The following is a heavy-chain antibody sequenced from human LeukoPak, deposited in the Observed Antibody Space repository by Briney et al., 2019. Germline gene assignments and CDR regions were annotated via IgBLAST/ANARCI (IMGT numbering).Heavy chain of an antibody. V-gene: IGHV3-23*01. CDR2: ISGSGGST. CDR1: GFTFSSYA. D-gene: IGHD4-17*01. Sequence: GGSLRLSCAASGFTFSSYAMSWVRQAPGKGLEWVSAISGSGGSTYYADSVKGRFTISRDNSKNTLYLQMNSLRAEDTAVYYCTTVYHYGDFDYWGQGTLVTVSS. J-gene: IGHJ4*02. CDR3: TTVYHYGDFDY.